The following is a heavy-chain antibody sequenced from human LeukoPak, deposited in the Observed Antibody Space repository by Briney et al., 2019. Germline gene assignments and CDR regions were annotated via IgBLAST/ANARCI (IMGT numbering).Heavy chain of an antibody. D-gene: IGHD3-22*01. V-gene: IGHV4-4*09. CDR3: ARAKYDSSGYQPPIAFDI. CDR1: GGSISSYY. J-gene: IGHJ3*02. CDR2: IYTSGST. Sequence: SETLSLTCTVSGGSISSYYWSWIRQPPGKGLEWIGYIYTSGSTNYNPSLKSQVTISVDTSKNQFSLKLSSVTAADTAVYYCARAKYDSSGYQPPIAFDIWGQGTMVTVSS.